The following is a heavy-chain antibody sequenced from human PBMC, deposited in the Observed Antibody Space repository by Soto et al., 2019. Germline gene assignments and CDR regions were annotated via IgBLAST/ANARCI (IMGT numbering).Heavy chain of an antibody. CDR2: INPSGGST. J-gene: IGHJ3*02. Sequence: GASVKVSCKASGYTFTSYYMHWLRQAPGQGLEWMGIINPSGGSTSYAQKFQGRVTMTRDTSTSTVYMELSSLRSEDTAVYYCARRHYYDSSGYSNAFDIWGQGTMVTVSS. CDR1: GYTFTSYY. CDR3: ARRHYYDSSGYSNAFDI. D-gene: IGHD3-22*01. V-gene: IGHV1-46*01.